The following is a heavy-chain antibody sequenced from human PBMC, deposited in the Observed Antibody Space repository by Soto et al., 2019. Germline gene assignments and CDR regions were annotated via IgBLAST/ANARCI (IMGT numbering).Heavy chain of an antibody. Sequence: PSETLSLTCAVSGCSISSGGYSWSWIRQPPGKGLEWIGYIYHSGSTYYNPSLKSQVTISVDRSKNQFSLKLTSVTAADTAVYYCARDKITGLFDYWGQGTLVTVSS. CDR2: IYHSGST. CDR3: ARDKITGLFDY. V-gene: IGHV4-30-2*01. J-gene: IGHJ4*02. D-gene: IGHD2-8*02. CDR1: GCSISSGGYS.